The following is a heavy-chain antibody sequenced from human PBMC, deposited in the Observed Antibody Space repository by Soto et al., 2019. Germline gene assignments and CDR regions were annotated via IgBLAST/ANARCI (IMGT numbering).Heavy chain of an antibody. CDR2: INHSGST. Sequence: SETLSLTCAVYGGSFSGYYWSWIRQPPGKGLEWIGEINHSGSTNYNPSLKSRVTISVDTSKNQFSLKLSSVTAADTAVYYCARGRYSSSWYRNWYFDLWGRGTLVTVSS. D-gene: IGHD6-13*01. V-gene: IGHV4-34*01. J-gene: IGHJ2*01. CDR1: GGSFSGYY. CDR3: ARGRYSSSWYRNWYFDL.